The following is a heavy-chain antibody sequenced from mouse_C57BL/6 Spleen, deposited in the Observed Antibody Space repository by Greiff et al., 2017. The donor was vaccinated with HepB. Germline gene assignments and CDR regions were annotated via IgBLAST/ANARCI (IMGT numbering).Heavy chain of an antibody. J-gene: IGHJ3*01. CDR1: GYTFTSYW. D-gene: IGHD1-1*01. Sequence: QVQLQQPGAELVKPGASVKMSCKASGYTFTSYWITWVKQRPGQGLEWIGDIYPGSGSTNYNEKFKSKATLTVDTSSSKAYMQLSSLPSEDSAVYYCARGGVGYGSSSFAYWGQGTLVTVSA. V-gene: IGHV1-55*01. CDR3: ARGGVGYGSSSFAY. CDR2: IYPGSGST.